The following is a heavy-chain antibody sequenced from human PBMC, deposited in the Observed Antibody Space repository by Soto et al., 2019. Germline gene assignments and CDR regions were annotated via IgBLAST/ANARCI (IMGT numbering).Heavy chain of an antibody. J-gene: IGHJ5*02. CDR1: GFTFSSYG. CDR3: ARGDYCSSTSCSEDTTGGFDP. Sequence: QVQLVESGGGVVQPGRSLRLSCAASGFTFSSYGMHWVRQAPGKGLEWVAVIWYDGSNKYYEDSVKGRFTISRDNSKNTLYLQMNSLRAEDTAVYYCARGDYCSSTSCSEDTTGGFDPWGQGTLVTVSS. V-gene: IGHV3-33*01. CDR2: IWYDGSNK. D-gene: IGHD2-2*01.